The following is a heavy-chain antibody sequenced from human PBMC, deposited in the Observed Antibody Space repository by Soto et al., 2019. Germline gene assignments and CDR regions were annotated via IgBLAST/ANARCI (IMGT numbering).Heavy chain of an antibody. V-gene: IGHV3-23*01. Sequence: GGSLRLSCAASGFTFSSYAMSWVRQAPGKGLEWVSAISGSGGSTYYADSVKGRFTFSRDNSKNTLYLQMISLRAEDTAVYYCAKDLIFGVVIIKAYYFDYWGQGTLVTVSS. CDR2: ISGSGGST. CDR1: GFTFSSYA. D-gene: IGHD3-3*01. J-gene: IGHJ4*02. CDR3: AKDLIFGVVIIKAYYFDY.